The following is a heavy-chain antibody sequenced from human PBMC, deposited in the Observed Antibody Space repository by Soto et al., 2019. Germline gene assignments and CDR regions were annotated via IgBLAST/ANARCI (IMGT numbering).Heavy chain of an antibody. Sequence: WETLSLTCSVSGGSLNNFYWNWIRQTAGKGLEWIGRIHASGNTNYNPSLKSRATLSVDTSKNQFSLKVRSVTAADTAVYYCARSSHKESWFDPCGQRTLVTVSS. D-gene: IGHD6-19*01. CDR2: IHASGNT. V-gene: IGHV4-4*07. CDR3: ARSSHKESWFDP. J-gene: IGHJ5*02. CDR1: GGSLNNFY.